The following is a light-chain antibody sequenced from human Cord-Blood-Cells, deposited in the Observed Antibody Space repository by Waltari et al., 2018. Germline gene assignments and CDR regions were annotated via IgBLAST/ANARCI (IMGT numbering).Light chain of an antibody. V-gene: IGLV2-14*01. J-gene: IGLJ1*01. CDR1: SSDVGGYNY. Sequence: QSALTQPASVSGSPGQSITISCTGTSSDVGGYNYVSWYQQHPGKAPKLMLYDVSKRPSWVSNRFSGSKSANTASLTISGLQAEDEADYYCSSYTSSSTYVFGTGTKVTVL. CDR3: SSYTSSSTYV. CDR2: DVS.